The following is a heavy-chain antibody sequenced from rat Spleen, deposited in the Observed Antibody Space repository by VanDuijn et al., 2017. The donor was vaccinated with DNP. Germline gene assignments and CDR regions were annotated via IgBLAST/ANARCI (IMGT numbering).Heavy chain of an antibody. CDR3: ATHDYSY. D-gene: IGHD1-1*01. CDR1: GFIFSNYD. V-gene: IGHV5-25*01. CDR2: INTSGGSP. Sequence: EVQLMESGGGLVQPGRSLTLSCVASGFIFSNYDMAWVRQAPTKGLEWVASINTSGGSPYYRDSVKGRITVSRDNAKSTLHLQMDSLRSEDTATYYCATHDYSYWGQGVMVTVSS. J-gene: IGHJ2*01.